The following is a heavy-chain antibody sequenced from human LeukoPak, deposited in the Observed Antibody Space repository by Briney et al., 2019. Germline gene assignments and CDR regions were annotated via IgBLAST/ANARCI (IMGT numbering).Heavy chain of an antibody. D-gene: IGHD3-16*01. V-gene: IGHV3-23*01. Sequence: GGSLRLSCAAPGFTFSSYAMSWVRQAPGKGLEWVSAISGSGGSTYYADSVKGRFTISRDNSKNTLYLQMNSLRAEDTAVCYCAKDPSLGGYYFDYWGQGTLVTVSS. J-gene: IGHJ4*02. CDR2: ISGSGGST. CDR3: AKDPSLGGYYFDY. CDR1: GFTFSSYA.